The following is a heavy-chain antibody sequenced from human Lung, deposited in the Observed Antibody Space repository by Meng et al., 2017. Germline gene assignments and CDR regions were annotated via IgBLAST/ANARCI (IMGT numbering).Heavy chain of an antibody. CDR1: GGYFSTHT. CDR3: ARGRRNEPLFDY. D-gene: IGHD1-14*01. Sequence: QVQLVQSGAEVKKPGSPVKVACKTSGGYFSTHTFSWVRRAPGQGLEWMGGLIAVFDKTKAAPRFQDRVTFTADESTSTAYMELSSLTFDDTAVYFCARGRRNEPLFDYWGQGTLVTVSS. CDR2: LIAVFDKT. V-gene: IGHV1-69*13. J-gene: IGHJ4*02.